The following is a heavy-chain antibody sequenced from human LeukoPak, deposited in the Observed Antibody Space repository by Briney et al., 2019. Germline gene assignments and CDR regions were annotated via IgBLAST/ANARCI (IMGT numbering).Heavy chain of an antibody. CDR2: ISGSVHSSGSGGSS. V-gene: IGHV3-23D*01. CDR1: GFTFPAYA. Sequence: GGSLRLSCAASGFTFPAYAMSWVRQAPGKGLEWVSTISGSVHSSGSGGSSDYADSVKGRFTISRDNSKNTLYLQMNSLRAEDTAVYHCARALGYYDILTGYYGIDYWGQGTLVTVSS. CDR3: ARALGYYDILTGYYGIDY. J-gene: IGHJ4*02. D-gene: IGHD3-9*01.